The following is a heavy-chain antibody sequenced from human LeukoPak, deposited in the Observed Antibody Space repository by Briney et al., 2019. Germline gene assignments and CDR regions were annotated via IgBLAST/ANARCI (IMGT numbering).Heavy chain of an antibody. CDR3: AKDLDGDTAMTTDY. D-gene: IGHD5-18*01. CDR1: GLTFTNAW. Sequence: PGGSLRLSCVASGLTFTNAWMNWVRQAPGKGLEWVGRIKSKTDGGTTDYAAPVKGRFTISRDESKNTLYLQMNILRAEDTAVYFCAKDLDGDTAMTTDYWGQGTLVTVSS. J-gene: IGHJ4*02. CDR2: IKSKTDGGTT. V-gene: IGHV3-15*01.